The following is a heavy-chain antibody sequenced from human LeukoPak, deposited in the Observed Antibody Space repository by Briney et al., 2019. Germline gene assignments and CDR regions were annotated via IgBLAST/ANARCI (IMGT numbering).Heavy chain of an antibody. V-gene: IGHV1-46*02. J-gene: IGHJ4*02. Sequence: ASVKVSCKASGYTFNNHYMYWVRQAPGQGLEWMGVINPSGGSTSYARKFQGRVTMTRDTSTRTVYMEVNSLRSEDTAVYYCARQGTYSSAIGMGYWGQGTLVTVSS. CDR1: GYTFNNHY. CDR3: ARQGTYSSAIGMGY. CDR2: INPSGGST. D-gene: IGHD6-19*01.